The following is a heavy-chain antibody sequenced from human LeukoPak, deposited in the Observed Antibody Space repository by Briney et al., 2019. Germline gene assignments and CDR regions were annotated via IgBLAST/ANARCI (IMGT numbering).Heavy chain of an antibody. Sequence: GESLQISCQGSGYIFTSYWIGWVRQLPGKGLEWMGIIYPGDSDTRYSPSFQGQVTISADKSISTAYLQWSSLKASDTAMYYCARHYYYDSSGYYYRSAFDIWGQGTMVTVSS. V-gene: IGHV5-51*01. D-gene: IGHD3-22*01. CDR2: IYPGDSDT. CDR1: GYIFTSYW. J-gene: IGHJ3*02. CDR3: ARHYYYDSSGYYYRSAFDI.